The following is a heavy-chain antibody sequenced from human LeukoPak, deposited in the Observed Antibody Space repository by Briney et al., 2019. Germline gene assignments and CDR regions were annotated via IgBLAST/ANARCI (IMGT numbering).Heavy chain of an antibody. CDR2: ISGSGGST. Sequence: PGGSLRLSCAASGFTFSSYVMNWVRQAPGKGLEWVSAISGSGGSTYYADSVKGRFTISRDNSKNTLYLQMNSLRVEDTAVYYCARDRPSITIYNYYGMDVWGQGTTVTVSS. J-gene: IGHJ6*02. CDR1: GFTFSSYV. D-gene: IGHD3-3*01. V-gene: IGHV3-23*01. CDR3: ARDRPSITIYNYYGMDV.